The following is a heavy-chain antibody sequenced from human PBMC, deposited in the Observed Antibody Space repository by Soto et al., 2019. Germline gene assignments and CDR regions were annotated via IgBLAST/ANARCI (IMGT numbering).Heavy chain of an antibody. V-gene: IGHV5-10-1*01. Sequence: GESLKISCKGSGYSFTSYWISWVRQMPGKGLEWMGRIDPIDSYTTYSPSFQGHVTISTDKSINTAYLQWSSLKASDTAMYYCARRYCSSATCSRNYYGMDVWGQGTTVTVSS. D-gene: IGHD2-2*01. J-gene: IGHJ6*02. CDR3: ARRYCSSATCSRNYYGMDV. CDR1: GYSFTSYW. CDR2: IDPIDSYT.